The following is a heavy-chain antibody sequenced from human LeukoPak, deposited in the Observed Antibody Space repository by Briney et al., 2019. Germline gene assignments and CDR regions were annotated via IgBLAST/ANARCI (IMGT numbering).Heavy chain of an antibody. D-gene: IGHD6-6*01. J-gene: IGHJ4*02. CDR2: INHSGST. CDR3: ARGGAARPKHFDY. V-gene: IGHV4-34*01. CDR1: GGSFSGYY. Sequence: PSETLSLTCAVYGGSFSGYYWSWIRQPPGKGLEWIGEINHSGSTNYNPSLKSRVTISVDTSKNQFSLKLSSVTAADTAAYYCARGGAARPKHFDYWGQGTLVTVSS.